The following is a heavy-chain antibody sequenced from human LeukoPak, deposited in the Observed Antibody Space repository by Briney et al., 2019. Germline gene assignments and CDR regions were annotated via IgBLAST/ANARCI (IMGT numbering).Heavy chain of an antibody. CDR1: GFTFSSYG. J-gene: IGHJ6*03. V-gene: IGHV3-30*18. Sequence: GGSLRLSCAASGFTFSSYGIHWVRQAPGKGLEWVAVISYDGSNKYYADSVKGRFTISRDNSKNTLYLQMNSLRAEDTAVYYCAKEGSTLGYYMDVWGKGTTVTVSS. CDR2: ISYDGSNK. CDR3: AKEGSTLGYYMDV. D-gene: IGHD3-10*01.